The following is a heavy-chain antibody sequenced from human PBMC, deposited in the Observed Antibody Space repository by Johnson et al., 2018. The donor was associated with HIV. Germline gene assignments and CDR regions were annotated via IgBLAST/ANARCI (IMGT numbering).Heavy chain of an antibody. V-gene: IGHV3-NL1*01. CDR3: ARGGAVTRRSADAFDI. Sequence: QVQLVESGGGVVQPGGSLRLSCAASGFTFSSYGMHWVRQAPGKGLEWVAVIYSGGSTYYADSVKGRFTISRDNSKNTLYLQMNSLRAEDTAVYYCARGGAVTRRSADAFDIWGQGTMVTVSS. J-gene: IGHJ3*02. CDR1: GFTFSSYG. D-gene: IGHD4-11*01. CDR2: IYSGGST.